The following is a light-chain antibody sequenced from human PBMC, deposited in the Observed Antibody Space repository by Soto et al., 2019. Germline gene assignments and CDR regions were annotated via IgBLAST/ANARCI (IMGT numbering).Light chain of an antibody. CDR2: AAS. J-gene: IGKJ2*01. Sequence: DIQMTQSPSSLSASVGDRVTITCRASQSISSYLNWYQQKPGKAPKLLIYAASSLQSVVPSRFSGSGSGTDFTLTISSLQPEDVATYYCQQSDSTPPYTFGQGTKRDI. CDR3: QQSDSTPPYT. CDR1: QSISSY. V-gene: IGKV1-39*01.